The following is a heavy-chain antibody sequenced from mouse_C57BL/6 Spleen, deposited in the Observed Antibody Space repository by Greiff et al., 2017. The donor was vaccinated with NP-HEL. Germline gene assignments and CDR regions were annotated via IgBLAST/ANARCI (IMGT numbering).Heavy chain of an antibody. CDR2: IYPGSGKT. V-gene: IGHV1-66*01. CDR3: ARDYFWAMDY. CDR1: GYSFTSYY. Sequence: VQLQQSGPELVKPGASVKISCKASGYSFTSYYIQWVKQRPGQGLEWIGWIYPGSGKTKYNEKFKGKVTVTADTSSSTAYMQLRSLTSEDSAVYYCARDYFWAMDYWGQGTSVTVSS. D-gene: IGHD1-1*01. J-gene: IGHJ4*01.